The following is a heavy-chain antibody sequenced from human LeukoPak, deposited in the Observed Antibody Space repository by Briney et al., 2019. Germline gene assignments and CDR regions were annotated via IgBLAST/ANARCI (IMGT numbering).Heavy chain of an antibody. CDR2: ISSSSSYI. V-gene: IGHV3-21*01. D-gene: IGHD4-17*01. CDR3: ARNYGDYGYFDR. CDR1: GFTFSSYS. Sequence: GGSLRLSCAASGFTFSSYSMNWVRQAPGKGLEWVSSISSSSSYIYYADSVKGRFPISRDNAKNSLYLQMNSLRAEDTAVYYCARNYGDYGYFDRWGRGTMVTDSS. J-gene: IGHJ2*01.